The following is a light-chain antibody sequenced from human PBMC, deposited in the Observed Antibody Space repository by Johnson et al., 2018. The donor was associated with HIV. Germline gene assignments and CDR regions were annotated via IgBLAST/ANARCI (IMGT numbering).Light chain of an antibody. CDR2: DNN. Sequence: QSVLTQPPSMSAAPGQQVTISCSGSSSNIGNNYVSWYQQFPGTAPKLLIYDNNKRPSGIPDRFSGSKSGTSATLGITGLQTGDEADYYCGTWDNSLSAYVFGTGTKVTVL. V-gene: IGLV1-51*01. J-gene: IGLJ1*01. CDR3: GTWDNSLSAYV. CDR1: SSNIGNNY.